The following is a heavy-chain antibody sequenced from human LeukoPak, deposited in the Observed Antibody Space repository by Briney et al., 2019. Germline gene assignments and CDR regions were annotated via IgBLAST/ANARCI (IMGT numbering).Heavy chain of an antibody. J-gene: IGHJ4*02. V-gene: IGHV1-46*01. CDR1: GYSFTSHY. CDR2: INPSGSST. D-gene: IGHD3-16*02. CDR3: ARADTVRLGELSHFDY. Sequence: ASVKVSCKASGYSFTSHYMHWVRQAPGQGLKWMGLINPSGSSTLYAQKFQGRVTMTRDMSTTTDYMELSSLRSDDTAVYYCARADTVRLGELSHFDYWGQGTLVTVSS.